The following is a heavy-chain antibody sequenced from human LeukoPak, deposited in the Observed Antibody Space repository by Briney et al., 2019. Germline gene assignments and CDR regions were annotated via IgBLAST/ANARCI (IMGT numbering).Heavy chain of an antibody. D-gene: IGHD2-15*01. J-gene: IGHJ4*02. CDR2: LGGSDGDS. CDR1: GFTFNSFA. V-gene: IGHV3-23*01. CDR3: AKDLSPRGYCSGGSCYSWDY. Sequence: GGSLRLSCAASGFTFNSFAMNWVRQAPGQGLEWVSSLGGSDGDSHYADFVKGRFTISRDNSKNTLHLQMNSLRAEDTAVYYCAKDLSPRGYCSGGSCYSWDYWGQGTLVTVSS.